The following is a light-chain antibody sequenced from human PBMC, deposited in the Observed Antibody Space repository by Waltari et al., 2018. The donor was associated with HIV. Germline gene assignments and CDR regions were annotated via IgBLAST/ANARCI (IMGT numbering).Light chain of an antibody. Sequence: QAVLTQPASLSASPGASASLTCTLRSGIDVAIYRIYWYQQKPGSPPQYLLRYNSDSDKQHGSGVPIRFSGSKDASANAGILLISGLQSGDEADYYCVIWHNSAWVFGGGTKLTVL. CDR1: SGIDVAIYR. V-gene: IGLV5-45*01. CDR3: VIWHNSAWV. CDR2: YNSDSDK. J-gene: IGLJ2*01.